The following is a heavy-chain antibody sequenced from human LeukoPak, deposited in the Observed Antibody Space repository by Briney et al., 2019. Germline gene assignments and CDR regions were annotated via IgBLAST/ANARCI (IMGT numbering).Heavy chain of an antibody. CDR3: ARSPVLLWFGEFDP. J-gene: IGHJ5*02. V-gene: IGHV1-69*02. D-gene: IGHD3-10*01. Sequence: ASVKVSCKASGGTFSSYTISWVRQAPGQGLEWMGRIIPILGIANYAQKFQGRVTITADKSTSTAYMELSSLRSEDTAVYYCARSPVLLWFGEFDPWGQGTPVTVSS. CDR1: GGTFSSYT. CDR2: IIPILGIA.